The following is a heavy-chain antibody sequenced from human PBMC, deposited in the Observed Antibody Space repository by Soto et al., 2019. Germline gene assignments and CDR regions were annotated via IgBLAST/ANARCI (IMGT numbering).Heavy chain of an antibody. J-gene: IGHJ6*02. V-gene: IGHV4-31*03. CDR2: INHRGSL. Sequence: QVQLQESGPGLVKPSQTLSLTCTVTGGSMTSGDQYWTWIRHRPGEGLEWFGSINHRGSLYYNPSLKSRVSMSVDTSKNQFSLNLSSVTAADTAVYYCARELPQRQGRNMDVWGQGTTVTVSS. D-gene: IGHD1-1*01. CDR3: ARELPQRQGRNMDV. CDR1: GGSMTSGDQY.